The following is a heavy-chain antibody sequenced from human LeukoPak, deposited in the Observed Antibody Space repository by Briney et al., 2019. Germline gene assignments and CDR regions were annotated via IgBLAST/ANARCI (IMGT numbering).Heavy chain of an antibody. CDR2: INPNSGGT. V-gene: IGHV1-2*02. J-gene: IGHJ4*02. CDR3: ARVEYYDYVWGSYRSYYFDY. Sequence: ASVKVSCKASGYTFTGYYMHWVRQAPGQGLEWMGWINPNSGGTNYAQKFQGRVTMTRDTSISTAYMEPSRLRSDDTAVYYCARVEYYDYVWGSYRSYYFDYWGQGTLVTVSS. D-gene: IGHD3-16*02. CDR1: GYTFTGYY.